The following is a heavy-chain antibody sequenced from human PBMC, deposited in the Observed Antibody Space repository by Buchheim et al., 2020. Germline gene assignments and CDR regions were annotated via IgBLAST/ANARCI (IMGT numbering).Heavy chain of an antibody. CDR2: IYYSGST. J-gene: IGHJ6*02. Sequence: QLQLQESGPGLVKPSETLSLTCTVSGGSISSSSYYWGWIRQPPGKGLEWIGSIYYSGSTYYNPSLKSRVTITVDTYKNQVSLKLSSVTAADTAVYYCARGLRYCSGGSCYSPYYYGMDVWGQGTT. V-gene: IGHV4-39*07. CDR3: ARGLRYCSGGSCYSPYYYGMDV. D-gene: IGHD2-15*01. CDR1: GGSISSSSYY.